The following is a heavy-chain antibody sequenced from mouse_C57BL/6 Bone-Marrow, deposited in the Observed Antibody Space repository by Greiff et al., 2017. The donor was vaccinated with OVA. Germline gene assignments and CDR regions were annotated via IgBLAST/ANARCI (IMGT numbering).Heavy chain of an antibody. CDR1: GFTFSSYA. CDR2: ISSGGDYI. J-gene: IGHJ2*01. Sequence: EVKLMESGEGLVKPGGSLKLSCAASGFTFSSYAMSWVRQTPEKRLEWVAYISSGGDYIYYADTVKGRFTISRDNARNTLYLQMSSLKSEDTAMYYCTRDTTMVTPFDYWGQGTTLTVSS. CDR3: TRDTTMVTPFDY. D-gene: IGHD2-2*01. V-gene: IGHV5-9-1*02.